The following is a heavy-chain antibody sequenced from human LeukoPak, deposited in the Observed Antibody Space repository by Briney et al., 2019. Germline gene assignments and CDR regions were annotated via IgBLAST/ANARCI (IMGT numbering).Heavy chain of an antibody. CDR2: ISAYNGNT. D-gene: IGHD2-21*01. Sequence: GASVKVSCKASGYTFTSYGISWVRQAPGQGLEWMGWISAYNGNTNYAQKLQGRVTMTTDTSTSTAYMELRSLRSDDTAVYYCARVPTSVVFNWFDPWGQGTLVTVSS. J-gene: IGHJ5*02. CDR3: ARVPTSVVFNWFDP. CDR1: GYTFTSYG. V-gene: IGHV1-18*01.